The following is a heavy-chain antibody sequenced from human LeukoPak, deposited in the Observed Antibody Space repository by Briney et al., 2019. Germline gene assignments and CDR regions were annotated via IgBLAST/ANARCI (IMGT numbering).Heavy chain of an antibody. CDR3: AKEIQLWENWFDP. CDR1: GFTFSSYG. D-gene: IGHD5-18*01. V-gene: IGHV3-30*02. CDR2: IRYDGSNK. Sequence: GGSLRLSCAASGFTFSSYGMHWVRQAPGKGLEWVAFIRYDGSNKYYADSVKGRFTISRDNSKNTLYLQMNSLRAEDTAVYYCAKEIQLWENWFDPWGQGTLVTVSS. J-gene: IGHJ5*02.